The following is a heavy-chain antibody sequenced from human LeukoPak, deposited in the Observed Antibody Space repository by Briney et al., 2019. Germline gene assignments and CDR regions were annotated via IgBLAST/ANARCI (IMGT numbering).Heavy chain of an antibody. D-gene: IGHD3-22*01. V-gene: IGHV3-33*01. Sequence: GGSLRLSCAASGFTFSSYGMHWVRQAPGKGLEWVAVIWYDGSNKYYADSVKGRFTISRDNAKNSLYLQMNSLGAEDTAVYYCARGYYYDSSGYYLDYWGQGTLVTVSS. J-gene: IGHJ4*02. CDR2: IWYDGSNK. CDR1: GFTFSSYG. CDR3: ARGYYYDSSGYYLDY.